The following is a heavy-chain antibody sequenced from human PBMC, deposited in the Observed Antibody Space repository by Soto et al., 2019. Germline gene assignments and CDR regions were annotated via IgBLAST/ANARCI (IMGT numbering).Heavy chain of an antibody. V-gene: IGHV4-59*01. J-gene: IGHJ4*02. CDR2: IYYSGST. D-gene: IGHD6-19*01. CDR1: GGSISSYY. CDR3: ASSVGSSGWFSY. Sequence: PSETLSLTCTVSGGSISSYYWSWIRQPPGKGLEWIGYIYYSGSTNYNPSLKSRVTISVGTSKNQFSLKLSSVTAADTAVYYCASSVGSSGWFSYWGQGTLVTVSS.